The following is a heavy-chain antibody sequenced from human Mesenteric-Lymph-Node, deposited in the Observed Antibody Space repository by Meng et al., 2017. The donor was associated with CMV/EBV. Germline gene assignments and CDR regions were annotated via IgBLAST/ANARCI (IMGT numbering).Heavy chain of an antibody. CDR1: GYTFTAYH. V-gene: IGHV1-2*02. D-gene: IGHD1-26*01. CDR2: INPNSGNT. J-gene: IGHJ4*02. Sequence: ASVKVSCQASGYTFTAYHMHWVRQAPGQGLEWMGWINPNSGNTNYAQKFQGRVTMTRGKSISTAYMELSRLRSDDTAVYYCARSFPSLVGPTHFDYWGQGTMVTVSS. CDR3: ARSFPSLVGPTHFDY.